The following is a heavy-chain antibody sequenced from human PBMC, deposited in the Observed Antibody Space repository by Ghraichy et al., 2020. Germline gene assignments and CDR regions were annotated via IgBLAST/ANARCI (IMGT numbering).Heavy chain of an antibody. D-gene: IGHD5-18*01. Sequence: SETLSLTCTVSGGSISSYYWSWIRQPPGKGLEWIGYIYYSGSTNYNPSLKSRVTISVDTSKNQFSLKLSSVTAADTAVYYCARRVSGYSYGYEYWYFDLWGRGTLVTVSS. J-gene: IGHJ2*01. CDR2: IYYSGST. V-gene: IGHV4-59*01. CDR3: ARRVSGYSYGYEYWYFDL. CDR1: GGSISSYY.